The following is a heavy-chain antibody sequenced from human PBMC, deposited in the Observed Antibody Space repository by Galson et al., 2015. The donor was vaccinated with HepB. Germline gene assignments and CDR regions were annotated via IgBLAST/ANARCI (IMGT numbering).Heavy chain of an antibody. CDR3: ARDKSTGPSPYYFMDV. D-gene: IGHD1-14*01. J-gene: IGHJ6*03. Sequence: GYTVTSQYIHWVRQAPGQGLYWMGIINPSGGLTSYAQSFQGRVTMTRDTSTNTVYMELSSLRSEDTAVYYCARDKSTGPSPYYFMDVWGKGTTVTVS. CDR1: GYTVTSQY. V-gene: IGHV1-46*03. CDR2: INPSGGLT.